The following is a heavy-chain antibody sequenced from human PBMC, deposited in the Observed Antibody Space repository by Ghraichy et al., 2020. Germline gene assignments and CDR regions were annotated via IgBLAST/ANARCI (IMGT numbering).Heavy chain of an antibody. J-gene: IGHJ4*02. D-gene: IGHD2-15*01. CDR1: GYTFTGYY. V-gene: IGHV1-2*02. Sequence: ASVKVSCKAPGYTFTGYYMHWVRQAPGQGLEWMGWINPNSGGKNYAQKFQGRVTMTRDTSISTAYMELSRLRSDDTAVYYCAALGYCSGGSCYDFDYWGQGTLVTVSS. CDR3: AALGYCSGGSCYDFDY. CDR2: INPNSGGK.